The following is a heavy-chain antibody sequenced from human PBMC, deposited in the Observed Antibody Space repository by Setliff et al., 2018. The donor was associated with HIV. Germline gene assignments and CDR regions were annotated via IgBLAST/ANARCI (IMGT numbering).Heavy chain of an antibody. CDR2: MNPNSGNT. Sequence: ASVKVSCKASGYTFTNYDINWVRQATGQGLEWMGWMNPNSGNTGCAQKFQGRITMTRNTAISTAYMELSSLRSEDTAVYYCAKVKGIVTTPGPGAFDIWGQGTMVTVSS. J-gene: IGHJ3*02. CDR1: GYTFTNYD. D-gene: IGHD5-12*01. CDR3: AKVKGIVTTPGPGAFDI. V-gene: IGHV1-8*01.